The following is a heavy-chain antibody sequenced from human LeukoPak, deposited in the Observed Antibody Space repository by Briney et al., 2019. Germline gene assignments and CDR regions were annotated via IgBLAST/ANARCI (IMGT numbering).Heavy chain of an antibody. CDR2: IYYSGST. Sequence: SETLSLTCTVSGGSISSGGYYWSWIRQHPGKGLEWIGYIYYSGSTYCNPSLKSRVTISVDTSKNQFSLKLSSVTAADTAVYYCARLVVPAAIPSYYYGMDVWGQGTTVTVSS. D-gene: IGHD2-2*02. CDR3: ARLVVPAAIPSYYYGMDV. J-gene: IGHJ6*02. V-gene: IGHV4-31*03. CDR1: GGSISSGGYY.